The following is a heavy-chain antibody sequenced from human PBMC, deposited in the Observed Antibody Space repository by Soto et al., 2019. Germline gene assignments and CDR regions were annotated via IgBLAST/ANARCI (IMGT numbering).Heavy chain of an antibody. CDR1: GFTFSSYG. CDR3: ARDLADGYYYYGMDV. V-gene: IGHV3-33*01. Sequence: GGSLRLSCAASGFTFSSYGMHWVRQAPGKGLEWVEVIWYDGSNKYYADSVKGRFTSSRDNSKNTLYLQMNSLRAEDTAVYYCARDLADGYYYYGMDVWGQGTTVTVSS. CDR2: IWYDGSNK. J-gene: IGHJ6*02. D-gene: IGHD6-25*01.